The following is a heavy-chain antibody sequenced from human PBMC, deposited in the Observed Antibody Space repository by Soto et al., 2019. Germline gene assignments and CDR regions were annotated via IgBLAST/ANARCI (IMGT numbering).Heavy chain of an antibody. J-gene: IGHJ4*02. CDR3: ARGSSSWHY. Sequence: PSETLSLTCTVSGGSISSYYWSWIRQPPGKGLEWIGYIYYSGSTSYNPSLKSRVTISVDTSKNQFSLKLSSVTAADTAVYYCARGSSSWHYWGPGTLVTV. CDR1: GGSISSYY. D-gene: IGHD6-13*01. V-gene: IGHV4-59*01. CDR2: IYYSGST.